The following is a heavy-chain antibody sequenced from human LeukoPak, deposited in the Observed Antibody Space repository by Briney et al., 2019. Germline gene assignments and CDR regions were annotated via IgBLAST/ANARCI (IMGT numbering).Heavy chain of an antibody. J-gene: IGHJ6*03. CDR2: ISAHNGNT. D-gene: IGHD3-10*01. Sequence: ASVKVSCKASGYTFTNYGLGWVRQAPGQGLEWMGWISAHNGNTNYAQKLQGRVTMTTDTSTSTAYMELRSLRSDDTAVYYCARAPNWFGELSSYYMDVWGKGTTVTISS. CDR3: ARAPNWFGELSSYYMDV. CDR1: GYTFTNYG. V-gene: IGHV1-18*04.